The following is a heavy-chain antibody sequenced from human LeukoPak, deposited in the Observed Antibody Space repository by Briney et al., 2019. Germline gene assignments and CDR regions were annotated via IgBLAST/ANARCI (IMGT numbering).Heavy chain of an antibody. CDR1: GFTFSSYS. J-gene: IGHJ3*02. CDR3: ARDSPASDMNAFDI. Sequence: GGSLRLSCAASGFTFSSYSMNWVRQAPGKGLEWVSSISSSSSYIYYADSVKGRFTISRDNAKNSLYLQMNSLRAEDTAVYYCARDSPASDMNAFDIWGQGTMVTVSS. D-gene: IGHD2-15*01. CDR2: ISSSSSYI. V-gene: IGHV3-21*01.